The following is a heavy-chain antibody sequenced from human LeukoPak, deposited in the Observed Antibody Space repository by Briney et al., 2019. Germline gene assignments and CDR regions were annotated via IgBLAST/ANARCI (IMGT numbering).Heavy chain of an antibody. J-gene: IGHJ6*03. CDR2: SIPMFGIA. Sequence: SVKASCKASGGTFSSYTISWVRQAPGQGLEWMGGSIPMFGIANYAQKFQGRVTITADKSTSTAYMELSSLRSEDTAVYYCASANYSDRSGYHYYYYHMDVWGKGTTVTVSS. CDR1: GGTFSSYT. D-gene: IGHD3-22*01. CDR3: ASANYSDRSGYHYYYYHMDV. V-gene: IGHV1-69*10.